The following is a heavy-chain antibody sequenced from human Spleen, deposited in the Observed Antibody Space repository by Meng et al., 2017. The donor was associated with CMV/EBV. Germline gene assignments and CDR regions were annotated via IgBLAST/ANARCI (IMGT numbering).Heavy chain of an antibody. CDR3: VRASDHDY. CDR1: GFTFDSYS. Sequence: GGSLRLSCAVSGFTFDSYSMNWVRQAPGKGLEWVSSISSSSSFIYYADSLKGRFTIARDNAKNSLYLQMNSLRAEDMAIYYCVRASDHDYWGQGTLVTVSS. J-gene: IGHJ4*02. CDR2: ISSSSSFI. V-gene: IGHV3-21*01.